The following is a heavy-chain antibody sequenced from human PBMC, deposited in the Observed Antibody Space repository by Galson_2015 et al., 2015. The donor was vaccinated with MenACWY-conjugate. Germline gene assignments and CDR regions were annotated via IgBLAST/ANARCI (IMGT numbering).Heavy chain of an antibody. J-gene: IGHJ6*03. CDR2: IIPMIGTS. CDR3: ASQSTTAELRFLGSGYYYYMDV. Sequence: SVKVSCKASGGTFNTYTFTWVRQAPGQGLEWMGGIIPMIGTSNYAQKFQGRVSITADEFTSTAYLELSSLRSDGTAVYYCASQSTTAELRFLGSGYYYYMDVWGRGTTVTVSS. D-gene: IGHD3-3*01. CDR1: GGTFNTYT. V-gene: IGHV1-69*13.